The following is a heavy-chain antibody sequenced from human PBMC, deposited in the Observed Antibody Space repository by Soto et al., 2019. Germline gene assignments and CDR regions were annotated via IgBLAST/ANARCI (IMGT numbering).Heavy chain of an antibody. Sequence: EVQLFESGGGLVEPGKSLRLSCAASGFIFKDFAMSWVRQVPGKGLEWVATITTSADITYSADSARGRFTISRDNFANTLFLQMNRLRGDDTATYYCTKGDSSGFFDPSRGDSTPVHWGQGTLVTVSS. CDR3: TKGDSSGFFDPSRGDSTPVH. CDR2: ITTSADIT. CDR1: GFIFKDFA. V-gene: IGHV3-23*01. D-gene: IGHD2-21*01. J-gene: IGHJ4*02.